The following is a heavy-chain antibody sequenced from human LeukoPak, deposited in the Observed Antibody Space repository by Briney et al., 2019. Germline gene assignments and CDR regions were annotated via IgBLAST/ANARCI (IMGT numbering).Heavy chain of an antibody. Sequence: GGSLRLSCAASGFTVSSNYMSWVRQAPGRGLEWVSVIYSGGSTYYADSVKGRFTISRDNSKNTLYLQMNSLRAEDTAVYYCARRVYYDSTVYYYDYWGQGTLVTVSS. CDR1: GFTVSSNY. D-gene: IGHD3-22*01. J-gene: IGHJ4*02. CDR3: ARRVYYDSTVYYYDY. CDR2: IYSGGST. V-gene: IGHV3-66*01.